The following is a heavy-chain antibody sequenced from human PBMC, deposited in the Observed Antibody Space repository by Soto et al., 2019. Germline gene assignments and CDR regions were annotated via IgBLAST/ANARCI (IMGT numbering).Heavy chain of an antibody. V-gene: IGHV3-30-3*01. J-gene: IGHJ6*02. CDR1: GFTFSSYA. Sequence: QVQLVESGGGVVQPGRSLRLSCAASGFTFSSYAMHWVRQAPGKGLEWVAVISYDGSNKYYADSVKGRFTISRDNSTNTLYLQMNSLRAEDTAVYYCARDRITVTDYYYYYGMDVWGQGTTVTVSS. CDR2: ISYDGSNK. D-gene: IGHD4-17*01. CDR3: ARDRITVTDYYYYYGMDV.